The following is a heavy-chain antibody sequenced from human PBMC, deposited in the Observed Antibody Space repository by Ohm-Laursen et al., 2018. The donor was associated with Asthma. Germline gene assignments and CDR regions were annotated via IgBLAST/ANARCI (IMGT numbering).Heavy chain of an antibody. Sequence: TLSLTCSVSGDSISSGDHYWSWIRQHPGKGLEWIGYIYYSGNTYYNPYLKSRVTIGLDTSKNQFSLNLNSVTAADTAVYSCARVSCTGGSCFIEHWAQGTLVTVSS. CDR1: GDSISSGDHY. CDR2: IYYSGNT. J-gene: IGHJ1*01. CDR3: ARVSCTGGSCFIEH. V-gene: IGHV4-31*03. D-gene: IGHD2-15*01.